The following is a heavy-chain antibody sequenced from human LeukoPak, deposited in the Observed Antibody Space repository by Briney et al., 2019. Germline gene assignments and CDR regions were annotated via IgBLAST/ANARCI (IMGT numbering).Heavy chain of an antibody. CDR1: GFTFSSYS. CDR3: ARESPPQYSYDSSSYLGPMDAFDI. J-gene: IGHJ3*02. D-gene: IGHD3-22*01. Sequence: GGSLRLSCAASGFTFSSYSMNWVRPAPGKGLAWVSSISSSSSYIYYADSVKGRFTISRDNAKNSLYLQMNSLRAEDTAVYYCARESPPQYSYDSSSYLGPMDAFDIWGQGTMVTVSS. V-gene: IGHV3-21*01. CDR2: ISSSSSYI.